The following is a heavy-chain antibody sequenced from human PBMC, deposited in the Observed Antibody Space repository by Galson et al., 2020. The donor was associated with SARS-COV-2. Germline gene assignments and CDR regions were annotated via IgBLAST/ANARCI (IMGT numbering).Heavy chain of an antibody. J-gene: IGHJ4*02. CDR3: AKDLYLWFGELSNFDY. V-gene: IGHV3-23*01. CDR1: GFPFSSYA. CDR2: ISGSGGST. D-gene: IGHD3-10*01. Sequence: GESLKISCAAYGFPFSSYAMSWVRQAPGKGLEWVSAISGSGGSTYYADSVKGRFTISRDNSKNTLYLQMNSLRAEDTAVYYCAKDLYLWFGELSNFDYWGQGTLVTVSS.